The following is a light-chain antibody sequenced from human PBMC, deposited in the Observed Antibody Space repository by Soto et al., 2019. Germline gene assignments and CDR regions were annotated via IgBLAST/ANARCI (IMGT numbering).Light chain of an antibody. CDR2: DAS. CDR3: QQRSNWPLT. V-gene: IGKV3-11*01. Sequence: EIVLTQSPATLSLSPGERATLSCRASQSVSTFLAWYQQRPGRAPRLLIYDASKRATGIPTRFSGSGSGTGFTLTISSLEPEDFAVYYCQQRSNWPLTFGGGTKVEIK. J-gene: IGKJ4*01. CDR1: QSVSTF.